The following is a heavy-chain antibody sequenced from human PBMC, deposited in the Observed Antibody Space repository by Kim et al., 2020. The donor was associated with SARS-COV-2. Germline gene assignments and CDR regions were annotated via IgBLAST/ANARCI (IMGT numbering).Heavy chain of an antibody. D-gene: IGHD3-16*01. V-gene: IGHV4-39*07. CDR3: ARECQGAMDV. J-gene: IGHJ6*02. Sequence: STYYNPSLRSRVTISVDTSKNQFSLKLSSVTAADTAVYYCARECQGAMDVWGQGTTVTVSS. CDR2: ST.